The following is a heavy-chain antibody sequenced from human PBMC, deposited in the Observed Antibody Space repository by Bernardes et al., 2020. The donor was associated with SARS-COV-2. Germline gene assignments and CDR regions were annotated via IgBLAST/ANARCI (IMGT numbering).Heavy chain of an antibody. V-gene: IGHV3-21*01. CDR3: ASLTYSSSWSDDAFDI. J-gene: IGHJ3*02. Sequence: GGSLRLSCAASGFTFSSYSMNWVRQAPGKGLEWVSSISSSSSYIYYADSVKGRFTISRDNAKNSLYLQMNSLRAEDTAVYYCASLTYSSSWSDDAFDIWGQGTMVTVSS. CDR2: ISSSSSYI. D-gene: IGHD6-13*01. CDR1: GFTFSSYS.